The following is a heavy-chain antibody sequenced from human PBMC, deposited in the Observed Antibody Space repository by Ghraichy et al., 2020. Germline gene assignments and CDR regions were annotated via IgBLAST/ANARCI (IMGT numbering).Heavy chain of an antibody. V-gene: IGHV3-33*01. J-gene: IGHJ5*02. CDR1: GFIFSNYG. D-gene: IGHD3-10*01. CDR2: IWYDGSNT. CDR3: ARQGGSGRDLYRVVSCFGP. Sequence: GGSLRLSCAASGFIFSNYGIHWVRQAPGKGLEWVAVIWYDGSNTYYAGSVKGRFTISRDNSKNTLYLQMNSLTAEDTAIYFCARQGGSGRDLYRVVSCFGPWGQGTLVTVAS.